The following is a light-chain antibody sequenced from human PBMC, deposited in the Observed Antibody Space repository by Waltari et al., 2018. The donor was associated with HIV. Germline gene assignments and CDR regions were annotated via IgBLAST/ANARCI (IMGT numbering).Light chain of an antibody. V-gene: IGLV1-51*01. CDR3: GTWDSSLNTPV. Sequence: QPVLTQPPSVSAAPGRSVTITCSGSTSNIETNYVSWSQQIPGTAPKLLIYDNKKRPSGIPERFSGSKSATSATLGITGLQTGDEAEYFCGTWDSSLNTPVFGGGSRLTVL. CDR1: TSNIETNY. CDR2: DNK. J-gene: IGLJ2*01.